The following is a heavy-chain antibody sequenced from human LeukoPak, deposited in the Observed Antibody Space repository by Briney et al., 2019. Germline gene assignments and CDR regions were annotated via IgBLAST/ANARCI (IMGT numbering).Heavy chain of an antibody. J-gene: IGHJ6*02. CDR3: SRSDHVHYYYHGMDV. V-gene: IGHV4-4*07. CDR2: IYVGGYT. CDR1: GGSISTYH. Sequence: PSETLSLTCTVSGGSISTYHWNWIRQPAGKGLEWIGRIYVGGYTNYNPALKSRVTVSADTSKNQFSLKLRFVTAADTAVYFCSRSDHVHYYYHGMDVWGQGITVTVSS. D-gene: IGHD3-10*02.